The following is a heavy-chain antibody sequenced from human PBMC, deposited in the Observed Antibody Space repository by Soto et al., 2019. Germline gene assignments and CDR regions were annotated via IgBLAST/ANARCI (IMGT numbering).Heavy chain of an antibody. CDR2: IYYSGST. CDR3: ARDGDYYGXGSYNYFDY. V-gene: IGHV4-30-4*01. J-gene: IGHJ4*02. Sequence: QVQLQESGPGLVKPSQTLSLTCTVSGGSISSGDYYWSWIRQPPGKGLEWIGYIYYSGSTYYNPSLKSRVTISVDTSKNQFSLKLSSVTAADTAVYYCARDGDYYGXGSYNYFDYWGQGTLVTVSS. CDR1: GGSISSGDYY. D-gene: IGHD3-10*01.